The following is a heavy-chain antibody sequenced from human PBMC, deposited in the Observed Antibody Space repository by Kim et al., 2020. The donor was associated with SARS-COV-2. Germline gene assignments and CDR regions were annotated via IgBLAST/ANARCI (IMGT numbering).Heavy chain of an antibody. D-gene: IGHD3-3*01. V-gene: IGHV4-39*01. Sequence: NPSLKSRVTISVDTSKNQFSLKLSSVTAADTAVYYCARLYYDFWSGYCDYWGQGTLVTVSS. J-gene: IGHJ4*02. CDR3: ARLYYDFWSGYCDY.